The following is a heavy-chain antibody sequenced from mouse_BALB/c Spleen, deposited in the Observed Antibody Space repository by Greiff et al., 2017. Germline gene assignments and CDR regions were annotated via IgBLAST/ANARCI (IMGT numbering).Heavy chain of an antibody. J-gene: IGHJ4*01. D-gene: IGHD2-3*01. CDR3: ARGGDGYYAMDY. CDR2: ISSGGST. CDR1: GFTFSSYA. V-gene: IGHV5-6-5*01. Sequence: EVQGVESGGGLVKPGGSLKLSCAASGFTFSSYAMSWVRQTPEKRLEWVASISSGGSTYYPDSVKGRFTISRDNARNILYLQMSSLRSEDTAMYYCARGGDGYYAMDYWGQGTSVTVSS.